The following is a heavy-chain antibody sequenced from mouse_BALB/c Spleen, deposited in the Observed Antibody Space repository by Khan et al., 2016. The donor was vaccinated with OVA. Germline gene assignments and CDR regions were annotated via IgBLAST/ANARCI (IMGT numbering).Heavy chain of an antibody. J-gene: IGHJ3*01. V-gene: IGHV1-54*01. Sequence: QVQLQQSGAELVRPGTSVKVSCKASGYAFTNYLIEWVKQRPGQGLEWIGVINPGSGGTNYNEKFKGKATLTADQSSSTAYMQLSSLTSDDSAVYFCARGGNSWFAYWGQGTLVTVSA. CDR1: GYAFTNYL. CDR2: INPGSGGT. D-gene: IGHD2-1*01. CDR3: ARGGNSWFAY.